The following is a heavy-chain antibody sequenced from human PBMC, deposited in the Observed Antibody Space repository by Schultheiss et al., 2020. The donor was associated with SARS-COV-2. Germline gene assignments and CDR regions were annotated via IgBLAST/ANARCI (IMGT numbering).Heavy chain of an antibody. V-gene: IGHV3-30*01. D-gene: IGHD6-19*01. CDR3: ARDFRLRGAVAGHDAFDI. J-gene: IGHJ3*02. CDR2: ISYDGSNK. Sequence: GGSLRLSCAASGFTFSSYAMHWVRQAPGKGLEWVAVISYDGSNKYYADSVKGRFTISRDNSKNTLYLQMNSLRAEDTAVYYCARDFRLRGAVAGHDAFDIWGQGTMVTVSS. CDR1: GFTFSSYA.